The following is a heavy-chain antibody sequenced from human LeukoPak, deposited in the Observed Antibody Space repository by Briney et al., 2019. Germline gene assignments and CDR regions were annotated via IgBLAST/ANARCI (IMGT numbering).Heavy chain of an antibody. Sequence: GGSLRLSCAASGFTFSSYSMNWVRQAPGKGLEWVSSIGSSSSYIYYADSVKGRFTISRDNAKNSLHLRMSSLRAEDTAVYYCAASTKHPAMVDYWGQGTLVTVSS. CDR3: AASTKHPAMVDY. V-gene: IGHV3-21*01. CDR2: IGSSSSYI. CDR1: GFTFSSYS. J-gene: IGHJ4*02. D-gene: IGHD5-18*01.